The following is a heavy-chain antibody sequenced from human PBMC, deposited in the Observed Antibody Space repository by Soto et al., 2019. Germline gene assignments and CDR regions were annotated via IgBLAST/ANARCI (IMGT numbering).Heavy chain of an antibody. J-gene: IGHJ4*02. Sequence: SETLSLTCTVSGGSISSYYWSWIRQPAGKGLEWIGRIYTSGSTNYNPSLKSRVTMSVDTSKNQFSLKLSSVTAADTAVYYCARDGYDSSGYHFDYWGQGTRVTVSS. V-gene: IGHV4-4*07. CDR2: IYTSGST. CDR1: GGSISSYY. D-gene: IGHD3-22*01. CDR3: ARDGYDSSGYHFDY.